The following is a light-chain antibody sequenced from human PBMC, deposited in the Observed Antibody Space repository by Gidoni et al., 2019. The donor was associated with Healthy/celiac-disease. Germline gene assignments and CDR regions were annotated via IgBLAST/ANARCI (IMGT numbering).Light chain of an antibody. CDR1: QSISSY. CDR2: AAS. V-gene: IGKV1-39*01. CDR3: QQSYSTPPET. J-gene: IGKJ1*01. Sequence: ENQMTEPTSSLSASVGDRVTITCRASQSISSYLNWYQQKPGKAPKLLIYAASSLQSGVPSRFSVSVSGTDFTLTISSLQPEDFATYYCQQSYSTPPETFGQGTKVEIK.